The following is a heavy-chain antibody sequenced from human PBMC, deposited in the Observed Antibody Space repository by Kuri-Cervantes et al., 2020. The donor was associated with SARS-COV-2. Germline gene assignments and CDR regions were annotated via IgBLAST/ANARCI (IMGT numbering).Heavy chain of an antibody. CDR1: GYTFTSYA. Sequence: ASVKVSCKASGYTFTSYAMHWVRQAPGQRLEWMGWINAGNGNTKYSQKFQGRVTITRDTSASTAYMELSSLRSEDTAVYYGARVHYDLWSGYYRSPDYWYFDLWGRGTLVTVSS. CDR3: ARVHYDLWSGYYRSPDYWYFDL. CDR2: INAGNGNT. J-gene: IGHJ2*01. V-gene: IGHV1-3*01. D-gene: IGHD3-3*01.